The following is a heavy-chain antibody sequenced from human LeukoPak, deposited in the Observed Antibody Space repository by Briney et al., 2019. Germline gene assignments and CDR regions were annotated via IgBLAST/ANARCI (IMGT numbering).Heavy chain of an antibody. D-gene: IGHD3-22*01. CDR2: ISDDGSST. CDR3: ASRITMI. Sequence: PGGSLRLSCAASGFSFSSHWVHWVRQAPGKGLVWVSRISDDGSSTSYADSVKGRFTISRDNAKNTLYLQMNSLRAEDTAVYYCASRITMIWGQGTLVTVSS. J-gene: IGHJ4*02. V-gene: IGHV3-74*01. CDR1: GFSFSSHW.